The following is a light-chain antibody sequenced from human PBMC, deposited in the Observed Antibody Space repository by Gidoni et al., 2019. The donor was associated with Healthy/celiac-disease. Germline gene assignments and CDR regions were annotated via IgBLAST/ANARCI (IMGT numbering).Light chain of an antibody. CDR2: GAS. CDR3: QQYNNWRWT. CDR1: QSVSSN. V-gene: IGKV3-15*01. J-gene: IGKJ1*01. Sequence: EIVMTQSPATLSVSPGERATLSCRAGQSVSSNLAWYQQKPGQAPRLLIYGASTRATGIPARFSGSGSGTEFTLTISSLQSEDFAVYYCQQYNNWRWTFGQXTKVEIK.